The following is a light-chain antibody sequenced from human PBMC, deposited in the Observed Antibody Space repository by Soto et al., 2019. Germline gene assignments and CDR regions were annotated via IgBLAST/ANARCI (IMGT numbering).Light chain of an antibody. V-gene: IGKV1-39*01. J-gene: IGKJ1*01. CDR3: HQTYSSPRT. CDR1: QSIDRY. Sequence: DIHMIQSPSSLSASVGDRVMITCRASQSIDRYLSWYLEKPGKAPKLLIFGASSLQSGVPSRFSGSGSGTHFTLTISSLQPADFGSYYCHQTYSSPRTFGQGTKLEIK. CDR2: GAS.